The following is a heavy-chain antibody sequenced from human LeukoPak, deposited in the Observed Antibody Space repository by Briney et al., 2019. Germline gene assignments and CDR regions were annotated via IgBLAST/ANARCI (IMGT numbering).Heavy chain of an antibody. CDR3: ARRRSSTLIDY. V-gene: IGHV5-51*01. CDR1: GYSFSSYW. J-gene: IGHJ4*02. D-gene: IGHD3-10*01. CDR2: IYPGDSDT. Sequence: GESLKISCKGSGYSFSSYWIAWVRQMPGKGLEWMGIIYPGDSDTTYSPSFQGQVTISADKSISTAYLRWSSLKASDTAMYFCARRRSSTLIDYWGQGTLVTVSS.